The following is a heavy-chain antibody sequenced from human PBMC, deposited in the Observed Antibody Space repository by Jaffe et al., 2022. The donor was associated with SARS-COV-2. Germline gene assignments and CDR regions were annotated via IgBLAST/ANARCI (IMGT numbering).Heavy chain of an antibody. Sequence: EVQLVESGGGLVQPGGSLRLSCAASGFTFSSYWMNWVRQVPGKGLEWVANIKQDGSEKYYVDSVKGRFTISRDNAKNSLYLQMNSLRAEDTAVYYCARDYYDDSSGYFLSWGQGTLVTVSS. CDR1: GFTFSSYW. CDR3: ARDYYDDSSGYFLS. CDR2: IKQDGSEK. V-gene: IGHV3-7*01. J-gene: IGHJ5*02. D-gene: IGHD3-22*01.